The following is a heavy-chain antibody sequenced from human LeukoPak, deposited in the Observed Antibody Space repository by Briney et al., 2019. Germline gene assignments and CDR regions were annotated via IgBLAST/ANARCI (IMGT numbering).Heavy chain of an antibody. CDR3: TKDAGPTYDWFDP. CDR1: GFTFDAYG. V-gene: IGHV3-23*01. J-gene: IGHJ5*02. D-gene: IGHD1-14*01. Sequence: GGSLRLSCAASGFTFDAYGMAWVRQTPGKTLEWVSTISAGGGNTHYADSIKGRSTISRDNSRNILYLEMNSLRADDSATYYCTKDAGPTYDWFDPWGQGTRVTVSS. CDR2: ISAGGGNT.